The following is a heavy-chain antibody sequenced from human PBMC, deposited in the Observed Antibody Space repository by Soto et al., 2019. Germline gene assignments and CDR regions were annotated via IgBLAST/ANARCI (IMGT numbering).Heavy chain of an antibody. Sequence: QVQLVESGGGVVQPGRSLRLSCAASGFTFRTYGMHWVRQPPGKGLEWVAFISYDGSNKYYADSVRGRFTISRDNSKNTLYLQMNSLRAEDTAVYYCAKDPPETGYYFDSWAQGTLVTVSS. CDR3: AKDPPETGYYFDS. J-gene: IGHJ4*02. V-gene: IGHV3-30*18. CDR1: GFTFRTYG. CDR2: ISYDGSNK. D-gene: IGHD3-10*01.